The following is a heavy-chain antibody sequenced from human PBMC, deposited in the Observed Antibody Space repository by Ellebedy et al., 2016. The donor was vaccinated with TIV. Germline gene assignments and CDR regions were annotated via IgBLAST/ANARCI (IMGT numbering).Heavy chain of an antibody. J-gene: IGHJ6*04. Sequence: SETLSLTXTVSGGSISSYYWSWIRQPPGKGLEWIGYIYYSGSTNYNPSLKSRVTISVDTSKNQFSLKLSSVTAADTAVYYCARDVRYYDFWSGPLGVWGKGTTVTVSS. CDR3: ARDVRYYDFWSGPLGV. CDR1: GGSISSYY. D-gene: IGHD3-3*01. CDR2: IYYSGST. V-gene: IGHV4-59*13.